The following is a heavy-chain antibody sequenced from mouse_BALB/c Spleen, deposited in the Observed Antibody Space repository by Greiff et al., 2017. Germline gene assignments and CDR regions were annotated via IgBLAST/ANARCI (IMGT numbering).Heavy chain of an antibody. CDR1: GYTFTNYW. V-gene: IGHV1-63*02. CDR2: IYPGGGYT. J-gene: IGHJ3*01. D-gene: IGHD4-1*01. Sequence: VQLQESGAELVRPGTSVKISCKASGYTFTNYWLGWVKQRPGHGLEWIGDIYPGGGYTNYNEKFKGKATLTADTSSSTAYMQLSSLTSEDSAVYFCARRQPNSWFAYWGQGTLVTVSA. CDR3: ARRQPNSWFAY.